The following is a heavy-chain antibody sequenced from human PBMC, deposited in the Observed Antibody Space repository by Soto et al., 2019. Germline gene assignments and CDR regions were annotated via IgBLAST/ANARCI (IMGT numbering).Heavy chain of an antibody. V-gene: IGHV3-21*01. CDR3: ARDTEVFVEWLSDQPYNWFDP. CDR2: ISSSGSYI. D-gene: IGHD3-3*01. J-gene: IGHJ5*02. CDR1: GFTFSSYS. Sequence: EVQLLESGGGLVQPGGSLRLSCAASGFTFSSYSMNWVRQAPGKGLEWVSSISSSGSYIYYTDSVKGRFTISRDNAKNSLYMQKNTLKAEDTAVYYCARDTEVFVEWLSDQPYNWFDPWGQGTLVTVSS.